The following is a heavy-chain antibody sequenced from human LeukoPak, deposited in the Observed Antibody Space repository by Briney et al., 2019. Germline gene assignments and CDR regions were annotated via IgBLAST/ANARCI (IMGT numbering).Heavy chain of an antibody. CDR1: GFTFSSYA. Sequence: PGGSLRLSCAASGFTFSSYAMSWVRQAPGKGLEWVAAITCDGGNTYYADSVKGRFTISRDNSKNTLYLQMNSRRAEDTAVYYCAGELGGSSVEVYWFHLWGQGTLVTVSS. V-gene: IGHV3-23*01. D-gene: IGHD2-15*01. J-gene: IGHJ5*02. CDR3: AGELGGSSVEVYWFHL. CDR2: ITCDGGNT.